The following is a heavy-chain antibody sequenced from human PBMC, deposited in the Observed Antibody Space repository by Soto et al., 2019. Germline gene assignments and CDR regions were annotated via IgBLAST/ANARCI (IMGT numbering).Heavy chain of an antibody. CDR2: IYYSGST. D-gene: IGHD6-13*01. CDR1: GGSISSGDYY. J-gene: IGHJ4*02. V-gene: IGHV4-30-4*01. CDR3: ARRYSSSFDY. Sequence: SETLSLTCTVSGGSISSGDYYWSWIRQPPGKGLEWIGYIYYSGSTNYNPSLMSRVTISVDTSKNQFSLKLSSVTAADTAVYYCARRYSSSFDYWGQGTLVTVSS.